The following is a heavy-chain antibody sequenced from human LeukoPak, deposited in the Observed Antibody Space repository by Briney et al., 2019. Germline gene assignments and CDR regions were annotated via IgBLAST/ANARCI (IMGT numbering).Heavy chain of an antibody. D-gene: IGHD4-17*01. J-gene: IGHJ5*02. Sequence: GASVKVSCKASGYTFTSYAISWVRQTPGQGLEWMGWISAYNGNTNYAQKLQGRVTMTTDTSTSTAYMELRSLRSDDTAVYYCARFTVSIPNWFDPWGQGTLVTVSS. V-gene: IGHV1-18*01. CDR2: ISAYNGNT. CDR1: GYTFTSYA. CDR3: ARFTVSIPNWFDP.